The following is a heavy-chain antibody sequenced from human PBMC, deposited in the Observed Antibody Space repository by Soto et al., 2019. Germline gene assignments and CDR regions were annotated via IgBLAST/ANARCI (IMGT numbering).Heavy chain of an antibody. CDR2: ISYDGSNK. CDR1: GFTFSSYG. J-gene: IGHJ4*02. CDR3: AKDLRAAAAIDY. V-gene: IGHV3-30*18. Sequence: GGSLRLSCAASGFTFSSYGMHWVRQAPGKGLEWVAVISYDGSNKYYADSVKGRFTISRDNSKNTLYLQMNSLRAEDTAVYYCAKDLRAAAAIDYCGQGTLVTVSS. D-gene: IGHD6-13*01.